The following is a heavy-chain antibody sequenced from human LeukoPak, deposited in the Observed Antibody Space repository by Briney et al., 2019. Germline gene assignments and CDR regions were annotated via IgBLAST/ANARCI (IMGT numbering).Heavy chain of an antibody. Sequence: PGGSLRLSCAASGFTFSSYAMSWVRQAPGKGLEWVSAISGSGGSTYYADSVKGRFTISRDNSKNTLYLQMNSLRAEDTAVYYCAKGDPSLYYDFWSGYQPDDYWGQGTLVTVSS. V-gene: IGHV3-23*01. CDR1: GFTFSSYA. J-gene: IGHJ4*02. CDR3: AKGDPSLYYDFWSGYQPDDY. CDR2: ISGSGGST. D-gene: IGHD3-3*01.